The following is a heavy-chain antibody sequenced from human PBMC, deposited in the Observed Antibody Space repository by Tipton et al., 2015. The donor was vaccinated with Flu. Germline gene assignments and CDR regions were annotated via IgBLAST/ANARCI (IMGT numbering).Heavy chain of an antibody. CDR1: GGSIRGYY. CDR2: MFYSGST. V-gene: IGHV4-59*08. CDR3: ARLASVNWFDP. Sequence: TLSLTCSVSGGSIRGYYWSWIRQPPGKGPEVIGYMFYSGSTNYNPSLKSRVTISIDTSKNLFSLKLTSVTAADTAVYYCARLASVNWFDPWGQGTLVTVSS. J-gene: IGHJ5*02.